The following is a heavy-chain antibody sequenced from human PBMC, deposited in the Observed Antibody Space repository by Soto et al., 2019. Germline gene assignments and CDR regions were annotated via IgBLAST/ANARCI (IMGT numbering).Heavy chain of an antibody. CDR2: ISNSGST. Sequence: QLQLQESGPGLVKPSDTLSLVCSVSRGSISGFYWGWIRQPPGKGLEWVGHISNSGSTIYNPSLKGRIVISVDRSKNQLSLKVTSATVADTAVYFCARIADYYHNDEPLVFDYWGQGALVSVSS. D-gene: IGHD3-10*01. CDR3: ARIADYYHNDEPLVFDY. CDR1: RGSISGFY. V-gene: IGHV4-59*07. J-gene: IGHJ4*03.